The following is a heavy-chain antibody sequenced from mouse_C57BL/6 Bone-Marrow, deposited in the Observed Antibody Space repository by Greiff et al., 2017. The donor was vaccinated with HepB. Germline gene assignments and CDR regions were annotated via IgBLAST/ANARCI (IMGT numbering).Heavy chain of an antibody. CDR1: GYTFTDYY. V-gene: IGHV1-26*01. CDR2: INPNNGGT. D-gene: IGHD3-3*01. Sequence: VQLQQSGPELVKPGASVKISCKASGYTFTDYYMNWVKQSHGKSLEWIGDINPNNGGTSYNQKFKGKATLTVDKSSSTAYMELRSLTSEDSAVYYCARGGDCFDYWGQGTTLTVSS. CDR3: ARGGDCFDY. J-gene: IGHJ2*01.